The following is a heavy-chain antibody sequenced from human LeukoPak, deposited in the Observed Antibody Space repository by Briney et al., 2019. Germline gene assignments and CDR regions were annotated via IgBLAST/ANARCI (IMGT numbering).Heavy chain of an antibody. J-gene: IGHJ4*02. CDR3: ARDYGGSSPFDY. CDR1: GFTFSSYE. CDR2: ISSSGSTI. D-gene: IGHD4-23*01. Sequence: GGSLRLSCAASGFTFSSYEMHRVRQAPGKGLEWVSYISSSGSTIYYADSVKGRFTISRDNAKNSLHLQMNSLRAEDTAVYYCARDYGGSSPFDYWGQGTLVTVSS. V-gene: IGHV3-48*03.